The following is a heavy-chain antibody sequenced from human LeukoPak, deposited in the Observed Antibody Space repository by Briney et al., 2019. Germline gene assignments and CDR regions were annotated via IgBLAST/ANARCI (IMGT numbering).Heavy chain of an antibody. Sequence: QAGGSLRLSCVASGFTFRNYSMHWVRQAPGKGLQYVAAISGDGGNTYYATSVKGRFTISRDNSKNTLYLQMGSLRAEDMALYYCARETYGGKDYWGQGTLVTASS. CDR1: GFTFRNYS. V-gene: IGHV3-64*01. J-gene: IGHJ4*02. D-gene: IGHD4/OR15-4a*01. CDR2: ISGDGGNT. CDR3: ARETYGGKDY.